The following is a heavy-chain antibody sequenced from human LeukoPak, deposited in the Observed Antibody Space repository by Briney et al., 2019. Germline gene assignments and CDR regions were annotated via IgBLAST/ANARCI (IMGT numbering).Heavy chain of an antibody. CDR3: ARDNPAEGDFDY. CDR2: LSGTGGST. CDR1: GFTFSNYA. J-gene: IGHJ4*02. D-gene: IGHD6-13*01. V-gene: IGHV3-23*01. Sequence: GGSLRLSCAASGFTFSNYAMSWVRQAPGKGLEWVSTLSGTGGSTYYADSVKGRFTISRDNSKNTLYLQMNSLRAEDTAVYYCARDNPAEGDFDYWGQGTLVTVSS.